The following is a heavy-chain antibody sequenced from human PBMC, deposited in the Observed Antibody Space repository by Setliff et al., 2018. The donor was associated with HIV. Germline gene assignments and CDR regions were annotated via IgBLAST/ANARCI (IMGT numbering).Heavy chain of an antibody. CDR3: ALPYCSGGNCWSSASLPPAGWFDP. CDR1: GGTFSSYV. V-gene: IGHV1-69*05. CDR2: IIPMYGVT. D-gene: IGHD2-15*01. J-gene: IGHJ5*02. Sequence: SVKVSCKASGGTFSSYVISWVRQAPGQGPEWMGGIIPMYGVTNYAQKFQGRVTITTDESTSTAYMELSSLRSEDTDVYYCALPYCSGGNCWSSASLPPAGWFDPWGQGTLVTAPQ.